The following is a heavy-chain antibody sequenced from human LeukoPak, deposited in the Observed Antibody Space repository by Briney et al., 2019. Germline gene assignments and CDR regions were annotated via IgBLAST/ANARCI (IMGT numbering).Heavy chain of an antibody. J-gene: IGHJ5*02. Sequence: PGGTLRLSCAASGFTFSSYGMSWVRQAPGKGLEWVSAISGSGGSTYYADSVKGRSTISRDNSKNTLYLQMNSLRAEDTAVYYCARAQVGYNWFDPWGQGTLVTVSS. D-gene: IGHD1-26*01. CDR1: GFTFSSYG. V-gene: IGHV3-23*01. CDR3: ARAQVGYNWFDP. CDR2: ISGSGGST.